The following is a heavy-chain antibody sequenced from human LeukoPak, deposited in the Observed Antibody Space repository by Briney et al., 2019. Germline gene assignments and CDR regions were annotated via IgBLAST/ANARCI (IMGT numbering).Heavy chain of an antibody. J-gene: IGHJ6*02. V-gene: IGHV3-23*01. CDR3: AKGGRTHPSIWFGELLFYYGVDV. CDR1: GFTFSSYA. D-gene: IGHD3-10*01. CDR2: ISGSGGST. Sequence: PGGSLKLSCAASGFTFSSYAMSWVRQAPGKGLEWVSAISGSGGSTYYADSVKGRFTISRDNSKNTLYLQMNSLRAEDTAVYYCAKGGRTHPSIWFGELLFYYGVDVWGQGTTVTVSS.